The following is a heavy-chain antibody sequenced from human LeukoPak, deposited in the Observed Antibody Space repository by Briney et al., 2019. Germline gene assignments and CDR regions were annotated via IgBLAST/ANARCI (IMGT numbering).Heavy chain of an antibody. CDR1: GFSFDDYA. V-gene: IGHV3-9*01. CDR3: AKGYSSSWSLPFDY. CDR2: TSWNSGSI. D-gene: IGHD6-13*01. J-gene: IGHJ4*02. Sequence: GGSLRLSCAASGFSFDDYAMHWVRQTPGKGLEWVSGTSWNSGSIGYADSVKGRFTISKDNVKNSLYLHMNTLRAEDTAFYYCAKGYSSSWSLPFDYWGQGTLATVSS.